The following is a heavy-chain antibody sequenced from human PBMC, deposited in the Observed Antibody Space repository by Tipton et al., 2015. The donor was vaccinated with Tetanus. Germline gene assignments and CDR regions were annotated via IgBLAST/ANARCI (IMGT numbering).Heavy chain of an antibody. CDR3: ARHQSGYFTPFDY. CDR1: GGSIRGGTFY. CDR2: IYESGDT. Sequence: LRLSCTVSGGSIRGGTFYWGWIRQPPGKGLEWIGSIYESGDTYYIPSPKSRVTISGDTSKNQFSLNLNSMAAADTGVYYCARHQSGYFTPFDYWGQGNLVTVSS. D-gene: IGHD3-3*01. J-gene: IGHJ4*02. V-gene: IGHV4-39*01.